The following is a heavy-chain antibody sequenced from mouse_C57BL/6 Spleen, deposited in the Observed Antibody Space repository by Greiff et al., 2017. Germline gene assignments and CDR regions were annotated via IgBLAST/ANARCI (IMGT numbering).Heavy chain of an antibody. CDR3: ARGRVTTVVDFDY. J-gene: IGHJ2*01. D-gene: IGHD1-1*01. CDR2: IDPSDSYT. Sequence: VQLQQPGAELVKPGASVKLSCKASGYTFTSYWMQWVKQRPGQGLEWIGEIDPSDSYTNYNQKFKGKATLAVDTSSSTAYMQRSSLTSEDSAVYYCARGRVTTVVDFDYWGQGTTLTVSS. CDR1: GYTFTSYW. V-gene: IGHV1-50*01.